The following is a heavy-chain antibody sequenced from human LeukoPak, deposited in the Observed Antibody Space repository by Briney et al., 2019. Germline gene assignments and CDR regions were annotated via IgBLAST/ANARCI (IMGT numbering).Heavy chain of an antibody. J-gene: IGHJ4*02. CDR1: GYSFTSYW. Sequence: GESLKISCRGSGYSFTSYWIGWVRQMPGKGLEWMGIIYLGDSDTRYSPSFQGQVTISADKSISTAYLQWSSLKASDTAMYYCARGLWTGYNYFDFWGQGTLVTVSS. V-gene: IGHV5-51*01. CDR2: IYLGDSDT. CDR3: ARGLWTGYNYFDF. D-gene: IGHD3/OR15-3a*01.